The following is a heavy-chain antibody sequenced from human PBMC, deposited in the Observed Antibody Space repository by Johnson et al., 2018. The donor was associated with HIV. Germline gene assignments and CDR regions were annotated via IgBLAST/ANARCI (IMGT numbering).Heavy chain of an antibody. V-gene: IGHV3-7*01. CDR2: IKQDGSEK. D-gene: IGHD2-2*01. Sequence: FTFSSYWMSWVRQAPGKGLEWVANIKQDGSEKYYVDSVRGRFTISRDNAKNLLYLQMNSLRAEDTAVYYCARGDCSSTSCYHFDIWGQGTMVTVSS. J-gene: IGHJ3*02. CDR3: ARGDCSSTSCYHFDI. CDR1: FTFSSYW.